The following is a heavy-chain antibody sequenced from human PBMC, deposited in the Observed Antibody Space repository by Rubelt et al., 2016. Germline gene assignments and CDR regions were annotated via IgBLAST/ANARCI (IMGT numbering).Heavy chain of an antibody. Sequence: QVQLQESGPGLVKPSETLSLTCTVSGGSISSYYWSWIRQPPGKGLEWIAYIYNSGSTNYNPSLKSRVTISVETSKNQFSLKLSSVTAADTAVYYCAGGITVTLFDYWGQGTLVTVSS. CDR1: GGSISSYY. D-gene: IGHD4-17*01. J-gene: IGHJ4*02. CDR3: AGGITVTLFDY. V-gene: IGHV4-59*12. CDR2: IYNSGST.